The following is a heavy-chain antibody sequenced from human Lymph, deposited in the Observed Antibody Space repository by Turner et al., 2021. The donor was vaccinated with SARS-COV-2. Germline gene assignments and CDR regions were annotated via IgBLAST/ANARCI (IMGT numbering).Heavy chain of an antibody. J-gene: IGHJ6*02. V-gene: IGHV1-2*02. D-gene: IGHD3-3*01. CDR2: INPNSGGT. CDR1: GYTVHGDY. CDR3: ARDVERYNDFWSGYSGGYGLDV. Sequence: QVQLVQYGAEVKKAGASVQVSCKASGYTVHGDYMHWVRQAPGQGLEWMGWINPNSGGTNYAQKFQGRVTMTRDTSISTAYMELGRLRSDDTAVYYCARDVERYNDFWSGYSGGYGLDVWGQGTTVTVSS.